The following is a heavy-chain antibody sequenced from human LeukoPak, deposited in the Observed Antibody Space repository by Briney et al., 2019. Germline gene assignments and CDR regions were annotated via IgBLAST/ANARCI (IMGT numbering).Heavy chain of an antibody. D-gene: IGHD3-22*01. V-gene: IGHV3-30-3*01. CDR1: GFTFSSYA. CDR3: ARGYYYDSSGYPPPY. CDR2: ISYDGSNK. Sequence: GGSLRLSCAASGFTFSSYAMHWVRQAPGKGLEWVAVISYDGSNKYYADSVKGRFTISRDNSKNTLYLQMNSLRAEDTAVYYCARGYYYDSSGYPPPYWGQETLVTVSS. J-gene: IGHJ4*02.